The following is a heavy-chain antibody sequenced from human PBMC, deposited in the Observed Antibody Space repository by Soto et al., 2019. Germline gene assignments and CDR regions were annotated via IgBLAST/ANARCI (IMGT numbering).Heavy chain of an antibody. D-gene: IGHD3-10*01. V-gene: IGHV4-31*03. CDR1: GGSISSGGYY. CDR2: IYSSGST. CDR3: ARGTYDGSGSDLEYYFDY. J-gene: IGHJ4*02. Sequence: PSETLSLTCTVSGGSISSGGYYWSWIRQHPGKGLEWIGYIYSSGSTYYNPSLKSRVTISVDTSKNQFSLKLSSVTAADTAVYYCARGTYDGSGSDLEYYFDYWGQGTLVTVSS.